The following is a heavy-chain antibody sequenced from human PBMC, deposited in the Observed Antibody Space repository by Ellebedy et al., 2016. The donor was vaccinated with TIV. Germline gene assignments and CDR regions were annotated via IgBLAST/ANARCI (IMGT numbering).Heavy chain of an antibody. Sequence: AASVKVSCKASGGTFSSYAISWVRQAPGQGLEWMGIINPSGGSTSYAQKFQGRVTMTRDTSTSTVYMELSSLRSEDTAVYYCATPTTVTTGDAFDIWGQGTMVTVSS. D-gene: IGHD4-17*01. CDR2: INPSGGST. CDR3: ATPTTVTTGDAFDI. J-gene: IGHJ3*02. CDR1: GGTFSSYA. V-gene: IGHV1-46*01.